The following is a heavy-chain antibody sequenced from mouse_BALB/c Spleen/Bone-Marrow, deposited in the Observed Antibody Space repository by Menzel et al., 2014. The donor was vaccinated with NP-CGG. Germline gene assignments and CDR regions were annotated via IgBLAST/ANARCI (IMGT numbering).Heavy chain of an antibody. CDR1: GFTFSSYT. D-gene: IGHD3-1*01. CDR3: ARHVGNPYAMDY. J-gene: IGHJ4*01. Sequence: EVMLVESGGGLVQPGGSLKLSCAASGFTFSSYTMSWVRQTPEKRLAWVAYISNGGGSTYYPDTVKGRFTISRDNAKNTLYLQMSSLKSEDTAMYYCARHVGNPYAMDYWGQGTSVTVSS. V-gene: IGHV5-12-2*01. CDR2: ISNGGGST.